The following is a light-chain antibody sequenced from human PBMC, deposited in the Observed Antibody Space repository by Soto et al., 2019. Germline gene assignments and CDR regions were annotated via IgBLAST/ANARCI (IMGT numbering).Light chain of an antibody. CDR2: EVS. J-gene: IGLJ1*01. Sequence: QSVLAQPASVSGSPGQSITISCTGTSSDVGGYNYVSWCQQHPGKAPKLMIYEVSKRPSGVSNRFSGSKSGNTASLTISGLQAEDEADYYCCSYAGSSTYIFGTGTKVTVL. CDR3: CSYAGSSTYI. CDR1: SSDVGGYNY. V-gene: IGLV2-23*02.